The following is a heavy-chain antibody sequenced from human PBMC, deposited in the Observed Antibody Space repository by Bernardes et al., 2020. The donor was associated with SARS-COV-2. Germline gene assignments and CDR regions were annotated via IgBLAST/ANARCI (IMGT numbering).Heavy chain of an antibody. D-gene: IGHD2-21*02. CDR3: ARGNIVVVTAIPSLNY. CDR1: GFTFRSYE. CDR2: ISSSGSTI. V-gene: IGHV3-48*03. Sequence: VGSLRLSCAASGFTFRSYEMNWVRQAPGKGLEWVSYISSSGSTIYYADSVKGRFTISRDNAKNSLYLQMNSLRAEDTAVYYCARGNIVVVTAIPSLNYWGQGTLVTVSS. J-gene: IGHJ4*02.